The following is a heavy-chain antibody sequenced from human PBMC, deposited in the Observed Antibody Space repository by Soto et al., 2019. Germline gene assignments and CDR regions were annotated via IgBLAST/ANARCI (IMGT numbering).Heavy chain of an antibody. D-gene: IGHD2-15*01. V-gene: IGHV1-8*01. CDR2: INPTSEYT. CDR3: DRQVHPGYSSD. CDR1: GYTFTSYD. Sequence: ASVKVSCKASGYTFTSYDINWVRQAPGQGLEWVGWINPTSEYTAHAQKFQGRVTLTREISTATAYMELSSLTSEDTAVYFCDRQVHPGYSSDWGPGTQVTVSS. J-gene: IGHJ4*02.